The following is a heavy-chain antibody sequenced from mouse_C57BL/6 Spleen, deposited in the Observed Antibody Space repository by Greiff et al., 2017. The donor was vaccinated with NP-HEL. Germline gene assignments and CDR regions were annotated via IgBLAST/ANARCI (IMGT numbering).Heavy chain of an antibody. CDR1: GYTFTDYN. J-gene: IGHJ1*03. D-gene: IGHD2-1*01. Sequence: VQLQQSGPELVKPGASVKMSCKATGYTFTDYNMHWVKQSHGKSLQWFGYINPNNGGTSYNQKFKGKATLTVYKSSSTAYMELRSLTSEDSSVYYCARSEGNPHLYFDVWGTGTTVTVSS. V-gene: IGHV1-22*01. CDR3: ARSEGNPHLYFDV. CDR2: INPNNGGT.